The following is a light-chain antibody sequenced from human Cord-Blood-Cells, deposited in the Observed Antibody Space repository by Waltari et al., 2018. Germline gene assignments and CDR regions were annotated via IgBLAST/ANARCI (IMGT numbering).Light chain of an antibody. CDR1: QSNSSY. V-gene: IGKV1-39*01. CDR2: AAS. CDR3: QQSYRTPPT. J-gene: IGKJ1*01. Sequence: DIQMTQSLSSLSESVGDRVTITCRASQSNSSYLNWYQQKPGKAPKLLIYAASRLQSGVPSRFSGNGSGTDVTLTISSLQPEDFATYYCQQSYRTPPTFGQGTKVEIK.